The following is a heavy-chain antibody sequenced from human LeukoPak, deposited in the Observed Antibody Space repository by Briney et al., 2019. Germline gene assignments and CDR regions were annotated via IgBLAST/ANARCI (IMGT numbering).Heavy chain of an antibody. J-gene: IGHJ3*02. Sequence: ASVKVSCKVSGYTFTDYYMHWVKQAPGKGLEWLGLVDPEDGETIYAEKFQGRVTITADTSTDTAYMALSSLRSEDTAVYYCATASPLLLWFGELSAFDIWGQGTMVTVSS. D-gene: IGHD3-10*01. CDR2: VDPEDGET. V-gene: IGHV1-69-2*01. CDR3: ATASPLLLWFGELSAFDI. CDR1: GYTFTDYY.